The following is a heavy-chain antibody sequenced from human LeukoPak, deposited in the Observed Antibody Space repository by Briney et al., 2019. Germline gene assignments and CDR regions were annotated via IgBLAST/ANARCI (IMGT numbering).Heavy chain of an antibody. D-gene: IGHD2-15*01. CDR1: GFTFSSYA. V-gene: IGHV3-23*01. J-gene: IGHJ1*01. CDR2: ISGSGGST. Sequence: GGSLRLSCAASGFTFSSYAMSWVRQAPGKGLGWVSAISGSGGSTYYADSVKGRFTISRDNSKNTLYLQMNSLRAEDTAVYYCAKDSCSGGSCLAEYFQHWGQGTLVTVSS. CDR3: AKDSCSGGSCLAEYFQH.